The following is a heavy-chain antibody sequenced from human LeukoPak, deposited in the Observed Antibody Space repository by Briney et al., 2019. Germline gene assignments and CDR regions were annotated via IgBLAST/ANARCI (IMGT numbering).Heavy chain of an antibody. V-gene: IGHV4-34*01. CDR1: GGSFSGYY. D-gene: IGHD3-10*01. CDR2: INHSGST. CDR3: ARGSHYYGSGSYYPFDY. Sequence: SGTLSLTCAVYGGSFSGYYWSWIRQPPGKGLEWIGEINHSGSTNYNPSLKSRVTISVDTSKNQFSLKLSSVTAADTAVYYCARGSHYYGSGSYYPFDYWGQGTLVTVSS. J-gene: IGHJ4*02.